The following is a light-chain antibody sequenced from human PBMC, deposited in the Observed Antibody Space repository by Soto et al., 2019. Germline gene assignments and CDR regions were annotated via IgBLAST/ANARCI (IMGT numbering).Light chain of an antibody. Sequence: EIVLTQSPGTLSLSPGERATLSCRASQSVSYYLAWYQQKPGQAPRLLIYDASTRATVIPARFSGSGSGTEFTLTISSLQSEDFAVYYCQQYNDGPPITFGQGTRLEIK. CDR1: QSVSYY. CDR3: QQYNDGPPIT. J-gene: IGKJ5*01. CDR2: DAS. V-gene: IGKV3-15*01.